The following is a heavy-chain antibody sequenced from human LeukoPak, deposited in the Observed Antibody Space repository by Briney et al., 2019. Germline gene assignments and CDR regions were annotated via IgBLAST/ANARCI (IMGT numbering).Heavy chain of an antibody. Sequence: PGGSLRLSCAASGFTFSSYGMHWVRKAPGKGLEWVAVISYDGSNKYYADSVKGRFTISRDNSKNTLYLQMNSLRAEDTAVYYCAKDSGYGIDYWGQGTLVTVSS. V-gene: IGHV3-30*18. CDR2: ISYDGSNK. J-gene: IGHJ4*02. CDR3: AKDSGYGIDY. CDR1: GFTFSSYG. D-gene: IGHD5-18*01.